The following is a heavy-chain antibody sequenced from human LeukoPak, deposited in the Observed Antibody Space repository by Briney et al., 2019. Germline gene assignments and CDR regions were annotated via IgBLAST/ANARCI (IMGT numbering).Heavy chain of an antibody. CDR3: ARYVGSLAAPDY. Sequence: GASAKVSCKVSGYTLTELSMHWVRQAPGKGLEWMGGFDPEDGETIYAQKFQGRVTMTEDTSTDTAYMELSSLRSEDTAVYYCARYVGSLAAPDYWGQGTLVTVSS. V-gene: IGHV1-24*01. J-gene: IGHJ4*02. CDR1: GYTLTELS. CDR2: FDPEDGET. D-gene: IGHD6-25*01.